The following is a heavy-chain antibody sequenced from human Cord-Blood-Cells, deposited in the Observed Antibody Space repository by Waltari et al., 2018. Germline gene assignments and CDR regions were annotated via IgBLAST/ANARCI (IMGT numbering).Heavy chain of an antibody. Sequence: QVQLVQSGAEVKKPGASVKVSCKASGYTFTGYHMHWVRQATGQGLEWMGWINHNSGGTNYAQKFQGRVTMTRDTSISTAYMELSRLRSDDTAVYYCARVGQEYYGSGSYYNYWGQGTLVTVSS. CDR2: INHNSGGT. CDR3: ARVGQEYYGSGSYYNY. D-gene: IGHD3-10*01. CDR1: GYTFTGYH. J-gene: IGHJ4*02. V-gene: IGHV1-2*02.